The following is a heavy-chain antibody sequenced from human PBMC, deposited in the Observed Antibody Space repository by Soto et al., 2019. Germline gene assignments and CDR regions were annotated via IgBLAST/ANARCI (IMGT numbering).Heavy chain of an antibody. CDR1: GGSIGSYF. CDR2: IHYSWST. J-gene: IGHJ2*01. Sequence: PSETLSLTCTVSGGSIGSYFWGWVRQPPGKGLEWIGHIHYSWSTYSKSSLKSRVTISIDTSKNQFSLKLSSVTAADTAVYYCARAPSGYSWVWYFHLWGRGTLVTVSS. CDR3: ARAPSGYSWVWYFHL. D-gene: IGHD3-22*01. V-gene: IGHV4-59*01.